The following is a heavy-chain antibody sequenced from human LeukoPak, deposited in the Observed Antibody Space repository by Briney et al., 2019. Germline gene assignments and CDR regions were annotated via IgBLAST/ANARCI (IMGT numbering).Heavy chain of an antibody. CDR3: ARDSGYLDY. D-gene: IGHD2-15*01. V-gene: IGHV4-30-2*01. CDR1: GGSISSGGYS. J-gene: IGHJ4*02. CDR2: IYHSGST. Sequence: PSETLSLTCAVSGGSISSGGYSWSWIRQPPGKGLEWIAYIYHSGSTYYNPSLKSRVTISVDRSKNQFSLKLSSVTAADTAVYYCARDSGYLDYWGQGTLVTVSS.